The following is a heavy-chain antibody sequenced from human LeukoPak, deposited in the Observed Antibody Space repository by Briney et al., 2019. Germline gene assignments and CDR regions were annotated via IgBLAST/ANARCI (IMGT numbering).Heavy chain of an antibody. CDR2: VGISSGNT. J-gene: IGHJ4*02. CDR3: ARDHNYAFDN. V-gene: IGHV3-48*01. CDR1: GFTFSHYS. Sequence: GGSLRLSCAASGFTFSHYSMNWVRQAPGKGLEWISYVGISSGNTKYADSVKGRLTISGDSAKNSVYLQMNSLRVEDTAVYYCARDHNYAFDNWGQGTLVTVSS. D-gene: IGHD1-20*01.